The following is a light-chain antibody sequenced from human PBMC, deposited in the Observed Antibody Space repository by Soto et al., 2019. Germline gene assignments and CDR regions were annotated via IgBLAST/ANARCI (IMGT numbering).Light chain of an antibody. Sequence: SALTQPPTASGTPGPRVTFSCSGSSSNIGSNTVNWYQHLPGTAPKLLIYSNNQRPSGVPDRFSGSKSGTSASLAISGLQSEDEADYYCAAWDDSLDVYVFGTGTKVT. CDR3: AAWDDSLDVYV. CDR1: SSNIGSNT. CDR2: SNN. J-gene: IGLJ1*01. V-gene: IGLV1-44*01.